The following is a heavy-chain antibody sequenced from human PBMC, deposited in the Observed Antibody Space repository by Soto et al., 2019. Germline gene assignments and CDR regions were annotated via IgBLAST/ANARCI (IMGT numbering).Heavy chain of an antibody. Sequence: DVQLLDSGGGLVQPGGSLRLSCAASGFTFSSFAMSWVRQAPGKGLEWVSAISGSGGSTYYADSVKGRFTISRDTSKNTLYLQMNSLRAEDTAVYYCAKARYSSGWNYFDYCGQGTLVTVSS. CDR2: ISGSGGST. CDR1: GFTFSSFA. J-gene: IGHJ4*02. CDR3: AKARYSSGWNYFDY. V-gene: IGHV3-23*01. D-gene: IGHD6-19*01.